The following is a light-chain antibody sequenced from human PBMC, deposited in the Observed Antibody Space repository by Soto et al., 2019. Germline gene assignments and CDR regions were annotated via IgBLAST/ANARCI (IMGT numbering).Light chain of an antibody. CDR1: QSISSY. CDR2: DAF. V-gene: IGKV3-11*01. Sequence: EIVLTQSPATLSLSPGERATLSCRASQSISSYLAWYQQKPGQAPRLLIYDAFNRATGIPARFSGSGSGTDFTLTISSLEPEDFAVYYCQQRGNWPPTFGPGTKEDIK. CDR3: QQRGNWPPT. J-gene: IGKJ3*01.